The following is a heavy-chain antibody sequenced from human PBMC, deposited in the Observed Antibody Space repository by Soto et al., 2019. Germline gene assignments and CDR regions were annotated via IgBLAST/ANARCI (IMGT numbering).Heavy chain of an antibody. D-gene: IGHD1-26*01. J-gene: IGHJ6*02. CDR1: GYTFTSYA. CDR3: AAPEKGNRAPGGIYGMDV. Sequence: QVQLVQSGAEVKKPGASVKVSCKASGYTFTSYAIHWVRQAPGQGLEWMGWINAANGNTKYSQRFQGRVTITWDTSASTAFMELSSLRSEDTVVYYCAAPEKGNRAPGGIYGMDVWGQGTTVTVSS. V-gene: IGHV1-3*01. CDR2: INAANGNT.